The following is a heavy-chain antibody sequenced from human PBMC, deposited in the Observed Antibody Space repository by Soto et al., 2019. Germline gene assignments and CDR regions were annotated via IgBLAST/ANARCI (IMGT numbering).Heavy chain of an antibody. CDR1: GYTFTGYY. Sequence: QVQLEQSGAEVKESGASVKVSCKASGYTFTGYYIHWVRQAPGQAPEWVGEIGPKNGGTRYAQKCQGRVTITADESTSTAYMELSSLRSEDTAVYYCARANNSLGAPGYYYGMDVWGQGTTVTVSS. D-gene: IGHD3-16*01. CDR3: ARANNSLGAPGYYYGMDV. V-gene: IGHV1-2*02. CDR2: IGPKNGGT. J-gene: IGHJ6*02.